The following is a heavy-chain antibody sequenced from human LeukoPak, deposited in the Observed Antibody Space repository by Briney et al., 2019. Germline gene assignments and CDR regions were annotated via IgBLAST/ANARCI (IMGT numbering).Heavy chain of an antibody. CDR1: GYTFTGYY. CDR2: INPNSGGT. J-gene: IGHJ4*02. CDR3: ARVPPYYYDSSGYYFGY. V-gene: IGHV1-2*06. Sequence: ASVKVSCEASGYTFTGYYMHWVRQAPGQGLEWMGRINPNSGGTNYAQKFKGRVTMTRDTSISTAYMELSRLRSDDTAVYYCARVPPYYYDSSGYYFGYWGQGTLVTVSS. D-gene: IGHD3-22*01.